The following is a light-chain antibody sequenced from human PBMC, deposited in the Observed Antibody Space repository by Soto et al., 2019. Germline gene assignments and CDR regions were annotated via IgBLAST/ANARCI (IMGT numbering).Light chain of an antibody. CDR1: QSLSSAY. V-gene: IGKV3-20*01. J-gene: IGKJ1*01. CDR2: GAS. Sequence: EIVLTQSPGALSLSPGERATLSCRASQSLSSAYLVWYQHKRGQPPRLLIYGASVRATGIPDRFSGSGSGTDFPLTISRLEPEDFAVYYCQQSGGSPRVTFGQGTKVEVK. CDR3: QQSGGSPRVT.